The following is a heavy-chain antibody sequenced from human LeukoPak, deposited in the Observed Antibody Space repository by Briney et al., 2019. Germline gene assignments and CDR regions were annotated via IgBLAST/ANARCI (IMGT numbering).Heavy chain of an antibody. J-gene: IGHJ5*02. CDR1: GGSISSYY. Sequence: SETLSLTCTVSGGSISSYYWSWIRQPAGKGLEWIGRIYTSGSTNYNPSLKSRVTMSVDTSKNQFSLKLSSVTAADTAVYYCARDLPMVRGTSDRRGGNWFDPWGQGTLVTVSS. V-gene: IGHV4-4*07. D-gene: IGHD3-10*01. CDR2: IYTSGST. CDR3: ARDLPMVRGTSDRRGGNWFDP.